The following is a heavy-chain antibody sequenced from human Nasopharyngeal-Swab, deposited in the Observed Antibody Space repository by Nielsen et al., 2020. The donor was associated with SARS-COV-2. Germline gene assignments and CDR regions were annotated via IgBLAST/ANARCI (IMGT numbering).Heavy chain of an antibody. CDR1: GYTFTSYG. Sequence: ASVKVSCKASGYTFTSYGISWVRQAPGQGLEWMGWISAYNGNTNYAQKLQGRVTMTTDTSTSTAYMELRSLRSDDTAVYYCAREEYYYDSSGYRITEKFDYWGQGTLVTVSS. CDR2: ISAYNGNT. V-gene: IGHV1-18*01. CDR3: AREEYYYDSSGYRITEKFDY. J-gene: IGHJ4*02. D-gene: IGHD3-22*01.